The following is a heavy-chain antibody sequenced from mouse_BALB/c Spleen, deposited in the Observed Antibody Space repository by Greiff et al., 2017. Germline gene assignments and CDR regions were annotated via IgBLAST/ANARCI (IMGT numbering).Heavy chain of an antibody. J-gene: IGHJ4*01. CDR1: GFSLTSYD. D-gene: IGHD1-1*01. V-gene: IGHV2-9-2*01. Sequence: VQLKESGPGLVAPSQSLSITCTVSGFSLTSYDISWIRQPPGKGLEWLGVIWTGGGTNYNSAFMSRLSISKDNSKSQVFLKMNSLQTDDTAIYYCVRARYYGSSSYAMDYWGQGTSVTVSS. CDR3: VRARYYGSSSYAMDY. CDR2: IWTGGGT.